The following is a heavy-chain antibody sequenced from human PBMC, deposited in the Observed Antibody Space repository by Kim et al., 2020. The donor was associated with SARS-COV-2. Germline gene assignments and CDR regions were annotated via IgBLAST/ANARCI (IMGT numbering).Heavy chain of an antibody. V-gene: IGHV3-30*03. D-gene: IGHD2-2*01. CDR3: ASYCSSFSCYGDIDWLDP. CDR2: ISYHGINK. J-gene: IGHJ5*02. Sequence: GGSLRLSCAASGFTFSNYGMHWVRQAPGKGLEWVAVISYHGINKYYADSVKGRFTISRDNSKNTLYLQMNSLRTEDTAMYYCASYCSSFSCYGDIDWLDPWGQGTLVIVSS. CDR1: GFTFSNYG.